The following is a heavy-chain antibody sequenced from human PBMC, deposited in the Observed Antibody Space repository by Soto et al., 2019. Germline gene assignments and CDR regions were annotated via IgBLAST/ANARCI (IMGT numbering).Heavy chain of an antibody. V-gene: IGHV1-69*13. CDR1: GGTFSSYA. CDR2: IIPIFGTA. Sequence: SVKVSCKASGGTFSSYAISWVRQAPGQGLEWMGGIIPIFGTANYAQKFQGRVTITADESTSTAYMELSSLRSEDTAVYYCARDGGYCSSTSCYSGNNWFDPWGQGTLVTVS. CDR3: ARDGGYCSSTSCYSGNNWFDP. J-gene: IGHJ5*02. D-gene: IGHD2-2*02.